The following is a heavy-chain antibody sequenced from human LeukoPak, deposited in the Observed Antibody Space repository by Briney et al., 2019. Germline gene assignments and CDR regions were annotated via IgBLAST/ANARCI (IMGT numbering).Heavy chain of an antibody. J-gene: IGHJ4*02. D-gene: IGHD6-19*01. CDR2: ISWNSGSI. CDR3: AKGRYSSGWDFDY. V-gene: IGHV3-9*01. CDR1: GFTFDDYA. Sequence: PGRSLRLSCAASGFTFDDYAMHWVRQAPGKGLEWVSGISWNSGSIGYADSVKGRFTISRDNAKNSLYLQMNSLRAEDTALYYCAKGRYSSGWDFDYWGQGTLVTVSS.